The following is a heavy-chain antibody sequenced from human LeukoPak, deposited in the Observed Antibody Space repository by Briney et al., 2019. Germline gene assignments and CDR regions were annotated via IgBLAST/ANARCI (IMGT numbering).Heavy chain of an antibody. CDR1: GGTFSSYA. CDR3: AREKEDSSGYYGHDALDI. J-gene: IGHJ3*02. CDR2: SIPIFRTA. D-gene: IGHD3-22*01. Sequence: VKVSCKASGGTFSSYAISWVRQAPGQGLEWMGRSIPIFRTANYAQKFQGRVTITTDESTSTAYMELSSLRSEDTAVYYCAREKEDSSGYYGHDALDIWGQGTMVTVSS. V-gene: IGHV1-69*13.